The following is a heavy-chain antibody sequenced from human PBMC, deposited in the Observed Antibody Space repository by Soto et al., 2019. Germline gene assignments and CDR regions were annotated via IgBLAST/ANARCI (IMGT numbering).Heavy chain of an antibody. CDR3: ARGTGITSFGVVTVDDAFEI. J-gene: IGHJ3*02. CDR1: GYTFTSYG. Sequence: GASVKVSCKASGYTFTSYGISWVRQAPGQGLEWMGWISAYNGNTNYAQKLQGRVTMTTDTSTSTAYMELRSLRSDDTAVYYCARGTGITSFGVVTVDDAFEIWGQGTMVTV. D-gene: IGHD3-3*01. V-gene: IGHV1-18*01. CDR2: ISAYNGNT.